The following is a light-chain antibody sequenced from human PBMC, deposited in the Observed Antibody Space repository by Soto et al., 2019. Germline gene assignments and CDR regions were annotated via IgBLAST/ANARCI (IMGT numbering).Light chain of an antibody. CDR2: GVS. J-gene: IGKJ1*01. V-gene: IGKV3-15*01. Sequence: EIVMTQSPATLSVSPGERATLSCRASQSVRNDLAWYQQRPGQAPRLLIYGVSTRATDIPARFSGSGSGTEFTLIISSLQSEDYAVYYCQQYNNWPPRTFGQGTKVEI. CDR1: QSVRND. CDR3: QQYNNWPPRT.